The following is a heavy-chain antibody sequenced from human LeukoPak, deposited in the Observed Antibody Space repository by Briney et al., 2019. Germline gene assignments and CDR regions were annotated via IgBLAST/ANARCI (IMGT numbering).Heavy chain of an antibody. J-gene: IGHJ3*02. Sequence: ASVKVSCKASGYTFTSYAMHWVRQAPGQRLEWMGWINAGNGNTKYSQKFQGRVTITRDTSASTAYMELSSLRSDDTAFYYCARQWLADAFDIWGQGTMVTVSS. CDR2: INAGNGNT. V-gene: IGHV1-3*01. CDR3: ARQWLADAFDI. CDR1: GYTFTSYA. D-gene: IGHD6-19*01.